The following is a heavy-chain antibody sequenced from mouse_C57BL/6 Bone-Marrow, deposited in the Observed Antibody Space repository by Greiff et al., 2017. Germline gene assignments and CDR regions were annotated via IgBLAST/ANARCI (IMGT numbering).Heavy chain of an antibody. Sequence: VQLQQSGPVLVKPGASVKMSCKASGYTFTDYYMNWVKQSHGKSLEWIGVINPYNGGTSYNQKFKGKATLTVDKSSSTAYMELNSLTSEDSAVYYCARDWDRYWYFDVWGTGTTVTVSS. CDR1: GYTFTDYY. J-gene: IGHJ1*03. CDR2: INPYNGGT. D-gene: IGHD4-1*01. CDR3: ARDWDRYWYFDV. V-gene: IGHV1-19*01.